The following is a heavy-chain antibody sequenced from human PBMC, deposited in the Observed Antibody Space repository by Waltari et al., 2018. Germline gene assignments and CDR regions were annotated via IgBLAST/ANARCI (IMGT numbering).Heavy chain of an antibody. CDR2: IYSSGNP. D-gene: IGHD2-2*01. V-gene: IGHV4-59*12. Sequence: QVQLQESGPGLVKPSETLSLTCTVSGGSIGSYYWTWIRQPPVKGLEWIGYIYSSGNPNYNPSRKSRGTISVDTSKNRFALTLSSVSAADTAVYYCARLSCTSSSCHRKNAFDMWGQGTMVIVSS. J-gene: IGHJ3*02. CDR3: ARLSCTSSSCHRKNAFDM. CDR1: GGSIGSYY.